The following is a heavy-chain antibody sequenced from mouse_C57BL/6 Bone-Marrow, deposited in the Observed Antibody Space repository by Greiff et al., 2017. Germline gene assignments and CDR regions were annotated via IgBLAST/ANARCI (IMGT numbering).Heavy chain of an antibody. J-gene: IGHJ1*03. CDR2: IDPSDSET. D-gene: IGHD2-2*01. V-gene: IGHV1-52*01. CDR1: GYTFTSYW. CDR3: AGDDGDDGGYFDV. Sequence: QVQLQQPGAELVRPGSSVKLSCKASGYTFTSYWMHWVKQRPIQGLEWIGNIDPSDSETHYNQKFKGKATLTVDKSSSTAYMQLSSLTAEGSAAYDCAGDDGDDGGYFDVWGTGTTVTVSS.